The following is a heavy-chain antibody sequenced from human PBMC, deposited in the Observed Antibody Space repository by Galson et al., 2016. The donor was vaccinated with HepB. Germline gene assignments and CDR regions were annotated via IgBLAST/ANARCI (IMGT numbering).Heavy chain of an antibody. CDR3: ARLGGNYRTTSHFDY. CDR1: GFTFSNAW. V-gene: IGHV3-74*01. CDR2: INSDGRST. J-gene: IGHJ4*02. Sequence: SLRLSCAASGFTFSNAWTSWVRQAPGKGLVWVSRINSDGRSTSYADSVKGRFTISRDNAKNTLYLQMNSLRAEDTAVYYCARLGGNYRTTSHFDYWGQGTLVTVSS. D-gene: IGHD1-26*01.